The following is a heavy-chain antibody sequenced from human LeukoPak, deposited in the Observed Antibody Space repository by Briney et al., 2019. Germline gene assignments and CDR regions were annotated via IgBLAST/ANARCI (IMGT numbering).Heavy chain of an antibody. CDR2: IYPADSGT. D-gene: IGHD2-15*01. J-gene: IGHJ2*01. Sequence: GGALQIPCRASGFGFTAHCIAWVRQMPGRDLAWVGIIYPADSGTRYSPSFERQVTISADKSITTAYLQWGSLKASDTAVYYCARARFCSGGKCPTWSFGFWVRGALVSVS. CDR3: ARARFCSGGKCPTWSFGF. V-gene: IGHV5-51*01. CDR1: GFGFTAHC.